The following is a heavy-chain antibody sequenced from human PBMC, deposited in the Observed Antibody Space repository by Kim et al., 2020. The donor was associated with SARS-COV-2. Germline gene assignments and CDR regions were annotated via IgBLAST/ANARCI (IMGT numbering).Heavy chain of an antibody. D-gene: IGHD1-26*01. V-gene: IGHV3-30*04. CDR1: GFTFNTYA. CDR3: ARDLEYSGSYLPLDYFDY. Sequence: GGSLRLSCAASGFTFNTYAMHWVRQAPGKGLEWVAVISYDGSSKYYADSVKGRFTISRDNSKNTLYLQMSSLRAEDTAVYYCARDLEYSGSYLPLDYFDYCGQGTLVTVSS. J-gene: IGHJ4*02. CDR2: ISYDGSSK.